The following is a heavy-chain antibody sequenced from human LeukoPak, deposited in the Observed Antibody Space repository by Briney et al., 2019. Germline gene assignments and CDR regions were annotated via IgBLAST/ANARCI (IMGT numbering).Heavy chain of an antibody. CDR1: GGSISSGGYY. CDR2: IYYIGST. V-gene: IGHV4-31*03. Sequence: SETLSLTCTVSGGSISSGGYYWSWIRQHPGKGLEWIGYIYYIGSTYYNPSLKSRVTISVDMSKNQFSLKLNSVTAADTAVYYCAKDRYHRSYALGEFDYWGQGTLVTVSS. D-gene: IGHD3-16*01. J-gene: IGHJ4*02. CDR3: AKDRYHRSYALGEFDY.